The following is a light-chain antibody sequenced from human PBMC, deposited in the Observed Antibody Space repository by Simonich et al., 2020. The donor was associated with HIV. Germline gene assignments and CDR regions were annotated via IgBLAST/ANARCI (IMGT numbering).Light chain of an antibody. CDR2: WAS. V-gene: IGKV4-1*01. CDR3: QQYYGTPLT. J-gene: IGKJ4*01. CDR1: QNVLYSSNNKNY. Sequence: DIVMTQSPDSLAVSLGERATINCKSSQNVLYSSNNKNYLAWYQQKPGQPPKLLIYWASTRESGVPDRFRASGSGTDFTLTISSLQAEDVALYYCQQYYGTPLTFGGGTRVEIK.